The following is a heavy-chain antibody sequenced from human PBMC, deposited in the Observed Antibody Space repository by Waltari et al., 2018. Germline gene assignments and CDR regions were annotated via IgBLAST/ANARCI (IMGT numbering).Heavy chain of an antibody. CDR1: GYIFTDYY. Sequence: EAQLIQSGAQVKSPGATVKVSCTAFGYIFTDYYMHWMQQVPGNGPEWMARLDPEKWANDFADRFQGRLTVTADTSTDTAYMELSGLTSEDTATYYCANSMSGPRVQWGQGTQVTVSP. D-gene: IGHD3-3*01. J-gene: IGHJ4*02. CDR3: ANSMSGPRVQ. CDR2: LDPEKWAN. V-gene: IGHV1-69-2*01.